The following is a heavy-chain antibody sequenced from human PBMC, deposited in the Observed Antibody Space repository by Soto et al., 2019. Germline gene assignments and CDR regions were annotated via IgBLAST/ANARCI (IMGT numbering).Heavy chain of an antibody. J-gene: IGHJ6*02. CDR3: ARDQSSSWPYYYYYGMDV. CDR2: IYYSGST. D-gene: IGHD6-13*01. CDR1: GGSISSYY. V-gene: IGHV4-59*01. Sequence: SETLSLTCTVSGGSISSYYWSWIRQPPGKGLEWIGYIYYSGSTNYNPSLKSRVTISVDTSKNQFSLKLSSVSAADTAVYYCARDQSSSWPYYYYYGMDVWGQGTTVTVSS.